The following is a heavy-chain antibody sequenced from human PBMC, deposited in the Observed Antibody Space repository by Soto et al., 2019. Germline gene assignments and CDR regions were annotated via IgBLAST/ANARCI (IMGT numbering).Heavy chain of an antibody. J-gene: IGHJ4*02. D-gene: IGHD2-15*01. CDR2: ISYDGTNQ. CDR3: ARDREAGVVPAPFDY. CDR1: GFTFSSYV. Sequence: QVQLVQSGGGVVQPGRSLRLSCAASGFTFSSYVMHWVRQAPGKGLEWVAVISYDGTNQYYADSVKGRFTISRDNSKNTLYLQVNSLRAEDTALYYCARDREAGVVPAPFDYGGQGTLVTVSS. V-gene: IGHV3-30-3*01.